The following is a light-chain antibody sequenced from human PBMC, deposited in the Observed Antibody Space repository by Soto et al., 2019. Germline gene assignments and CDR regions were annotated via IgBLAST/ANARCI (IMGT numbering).Light chain of an antibody. CDR2: GAS. J-gene: IGKJ3*01. CDR3: QQYGSSPPIT. CDR1: QSVSSSY. Sequence: EIVLTQYPGTLSLSPGERATLSCRASQSVSSSYLAWYQQKPGQAPRLLIYGASSRATGIPDRFSGSGSGTDFTLTISRLEPEDFAVYYCQQYGSSPPITFGPGNKVDIK. V-gene: IGKV3-20*01.